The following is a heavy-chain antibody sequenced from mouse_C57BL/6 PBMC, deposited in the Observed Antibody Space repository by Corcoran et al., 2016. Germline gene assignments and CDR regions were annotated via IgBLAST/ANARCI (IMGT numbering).Heavy chain of an antibody. CDR2: INTYSGVP. Sequence: QIQWVQSGPELKKPGETVKISRKDSGYTFTTYGMSWVKQAPGKGLKWMGWINTYSGVPTYADDFKGRFAFSLETSASTAYLQINNLKNEDTATYFCARRDTTVVVDYSDYWGQGTTLTVSS. J-gene: IGHJ2*01. V-gene: IGHV9-3*01. CDR3: ARRDTTVVVDYSDY. D-gene: IGHD1-1*01. CDR1: GYTFTTYG.